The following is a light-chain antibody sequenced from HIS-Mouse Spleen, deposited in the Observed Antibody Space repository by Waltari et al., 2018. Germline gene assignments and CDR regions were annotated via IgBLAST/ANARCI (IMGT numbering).Light chain of an antibody. CDR3: AAWDDSLNGNYV. CDR2: EDS. CDR1: ALPKKY. V-gene: IGLV3-10*01. J-gene: IGLJ1*01. Sequence: SYELTQPPSVSVSPGQTVRITCSGDALPKKYAYWYQQKSGQTPVLVIYEDSKRPSGIPERFSGSSSGTMATLTISGAQVEDEADYYCAAWDDSLNGNYVFGTGTKVTVL.